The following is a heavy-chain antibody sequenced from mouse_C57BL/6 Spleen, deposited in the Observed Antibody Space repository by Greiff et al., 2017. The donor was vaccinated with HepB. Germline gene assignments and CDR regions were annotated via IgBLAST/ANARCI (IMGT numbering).Heavy chain of an antibody. V-gene: IGHV5-17*01. CDR3: ARGGRVNYYGSDLDY. J-gene: IGHJ2*01. CDR1: GFTFSDYG. CDR2: ISSGSSTI. Sequence: DVQLVESGGGLVKPGGSLKLSCAASGFTFSDYGMHWVRQAPEKGLEWVAYISSGSSTIYYADTVKGRFTISRDNAKNTLFLQMTSRRSEDTALYYCARGGRVNYYGSDLDYWGQGTTLTVSS. D-gene: IGHD1-1*01.